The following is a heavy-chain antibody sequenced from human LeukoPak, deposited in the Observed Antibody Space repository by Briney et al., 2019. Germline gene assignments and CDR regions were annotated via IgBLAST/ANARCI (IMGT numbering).Heavy chain of an antibody. J-gene: IGHJ4*02. CDR1: GYTLTELS. CDR3: ARDPDSSGWYSGFDY. Sequence: ASVKVSCKVSGYTLTELSMHWVRQAPGKGLEWMGGFDPEDGETIYAQKFQGRVTMTEDTSTDTAYMELSSLRSDDTAVYYCARDPDSSGWYSGFDYWGQGTLVTVSS. D-gene: IGHD6-19*01. CDR2: FDPEDGET. V-gene: IGHV1-24*01.